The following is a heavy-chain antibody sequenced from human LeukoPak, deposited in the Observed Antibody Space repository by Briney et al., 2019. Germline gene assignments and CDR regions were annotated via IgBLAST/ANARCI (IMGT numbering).Heavy chain of an antibody. J-gene: IGHJ4*02. V-gene: IGHV3-23*01. CDR1: GFTFSSSA. CDR3: AKEGRSLQTY. CDR2: ISNNGGYT. Sequence: PGGSLRLSCAASGFTFSSSAMSWVRQAPGKGLEWVSAISNNGGYTYYADSVQGRFTISRDNSKSTLCLQMNSLRAEDTAVYYCAKEGRSLQTYWGQGTLVTVSS. D-gene: IGHD5-24*01.